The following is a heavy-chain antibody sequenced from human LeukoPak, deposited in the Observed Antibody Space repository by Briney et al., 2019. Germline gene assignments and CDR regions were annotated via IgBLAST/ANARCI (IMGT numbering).Heavy chain of an antibody. D-gene: IGHD2-2*02. CDR1: GFAFRDYA. J-gene: IGHJ5*02. CDR3: VKQYLDI. V-gene: IGHV3-23*01. CDR2: INENDGGT. Sequence: PGGSLRLSCAASGFAFRDYAMSWVRQAPGRGLEWVSSINENDGGTSYADAVKGRFTISRENSRDTLYLQMNSLRDEDTAVYYSVKQYLDISGPGTLVTVSS.